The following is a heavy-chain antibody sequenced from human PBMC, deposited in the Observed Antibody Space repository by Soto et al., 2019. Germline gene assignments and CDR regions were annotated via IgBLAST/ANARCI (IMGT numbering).Heavy chain of an antibody. V-gene: IGHV3-23*01. CDR2: ISDDGTRT. CDR1: GFTFNTFE. Sequence: EVQLLESGGGLVQPGGSLRLSCAASGFTFNTFEMSWVRQAPGRGLEWVSFISDDGTRTYYADAVKGRFTISRDNSKYTLYLQMNSLTVEDTAVYACVKGGWLDFWGHGTLVTVSS. J-gene: IGHJ5*01. D-gene: IGHD3-16*01. CDR3: VKGGWLDF.